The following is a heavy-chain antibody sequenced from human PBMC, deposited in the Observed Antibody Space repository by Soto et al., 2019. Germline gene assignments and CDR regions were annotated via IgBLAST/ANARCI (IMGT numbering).Heavy chain of an antibody. D-gene: IGHD6-13*01. CDR2: ISGSGGST. J-gene: IGHJ6*02. V-gene: IGHV3-23*01. Sequence: GGSLRLSCAASGFTLSSYAMSWVRQAPGKGLEWVSAISGSGGSTYYADSVKGRFTISRDNAKNTLYLQMNSLRAEDTAVYYCASSWQQNGMDVWGQGTTVTVSS. CDR1: GFTLSSYA. CDR3: ASSWQQNGMDV.